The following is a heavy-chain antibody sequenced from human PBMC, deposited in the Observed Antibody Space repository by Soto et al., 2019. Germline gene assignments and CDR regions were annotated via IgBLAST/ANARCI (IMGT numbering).Heavy chain of an antibody. V-gene: IGHV3-21*01. D-gene: IGHD3-3*01. CDR2: ISSSSSYI. J-gene: IGHJ1*01. CDR1: GFTFSSYS. Sequence: GGSLRLSCAASGFTFSSYSMNWVRQAPGKGLEWVSSISSSSSYIYYADSVKGRFTISRDNAKNSLYLQMNSLRAEDTAVYYCARAFSDDTEYFQHWGQGTLVTVSS. CDR3: ARAFSDDTEYFQH.